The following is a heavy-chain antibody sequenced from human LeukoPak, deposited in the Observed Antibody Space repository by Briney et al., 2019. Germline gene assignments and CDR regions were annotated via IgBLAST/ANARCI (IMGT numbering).Heavy chain of an antibody. CDR3: ARDKGYSSSAEFDY. J-gene: IGHJ4*02. CDR2: INHSGST. D-gene: IGHD6-6*01. Sequence: SETLSLTCAVYGGSFSGYYWSWIRQPPGKGLEWMGEINHSGSTNYNPSLKSRVTISVDTSKNQFSLKLSSVTAADTAAYYCARDKGYSSSAEFDYWGQGTLVTVSS. CDR1: GGSFSGYY. V-gene: IGHV4-34*01.